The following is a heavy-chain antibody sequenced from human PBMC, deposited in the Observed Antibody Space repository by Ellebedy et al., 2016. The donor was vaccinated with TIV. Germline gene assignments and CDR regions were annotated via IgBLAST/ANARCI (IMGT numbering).Heavy chain of an antibody. Sequence: GESLKISXAASGFTFSSYGMHWVRQAPGKGLEWVAVISYDGSNKYYADSVKGRFTISRDNSKNTLYLQMNSLRAEDTAVYYCAKDWGDGSGSYYNVYYYYYYMDVWGKGTTVTVSS. J-gene: IGHJ6*03. CDR2: ISYDGSNK. V-gene: IGHV3-30*18. CDR3: AKDWGDGSGSYYNVYYYYYYMDV. D-gene: IGHD3-10*01. CDR1: GFTFSSYG.